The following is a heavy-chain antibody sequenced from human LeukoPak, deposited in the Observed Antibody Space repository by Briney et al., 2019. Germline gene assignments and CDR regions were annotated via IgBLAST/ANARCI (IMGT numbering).Heavy chain of an antibody. Sequence: SQTLSLTCSVSGGSISSGDYFWGWIRQSPGEGLEWIGNIYYTGSTFYNPSLKSRVTISVDTSKNQFSLRLSSVTAADTAVYYCARAYWGDNCSSHYMDVWGTGTTVTVSS. D-gene: IGHD2-21*01. J-gene: IGHJ6*03. CDR1: GGSISSGDYF. CDR3: ARAYWGDNCSSHYMDV. CDR2: IYYTGST. V-gene: IGHV4-30-4*08.